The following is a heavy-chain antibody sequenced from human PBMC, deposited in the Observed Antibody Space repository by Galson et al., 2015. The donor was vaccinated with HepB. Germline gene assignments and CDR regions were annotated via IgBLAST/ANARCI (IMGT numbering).Heavy chain of an antibody. CDR3: ARDSHDSSGYCPFDL. CDR2: MSGVSTYI. D-gene: IGHD6-19*01. J-gene: IGHJ3*01. CDR1: GFTFSSYS. V-gene: IGHV3-21*01. Sequence: SLRLSCAASGFTFSSYSMNWVRQAPGKGLEWVSSMSGVSTYIYHADSVKGRFSISRDNAKNSLYLQMNSLRVDDTAVYYCARDSHDSSGYCPFDLWGQGTMVAVSS.